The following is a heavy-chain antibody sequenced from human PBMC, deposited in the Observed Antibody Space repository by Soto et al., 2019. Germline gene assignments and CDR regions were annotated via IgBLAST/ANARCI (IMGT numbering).Heavy chain of an antibody. J-gene: IGHJ4*02. V-gene: IGHV4-59*08. D-gene: IGHD3-3*01. CDR3: ARVRIRFLDHDY. CDR1: GGSISSYY. Sequence: SETLSLTCTVSGGSISSYYWSWVRQPPGKGLEWIGYIYYSGNTNYNSSLRSRVTISLDTSKNQFSLKLSSVTAADTAVYYCARVRIRFLDHDYWGQGTLVTVSS. CDR2: IYYSGNT.